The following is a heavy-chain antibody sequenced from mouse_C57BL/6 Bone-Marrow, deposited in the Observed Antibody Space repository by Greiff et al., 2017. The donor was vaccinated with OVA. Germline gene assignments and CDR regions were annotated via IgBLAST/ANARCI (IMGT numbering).Heavy chain of an antibody. CDR1: GYTFTSYG. D-gene: IGHD3-2*02. CDR3: AREGDSSGYTDY. V-gene: IGHV1-81*01. CDR2: IYPRSGNT. Sequence: QVQLQQPGAELARPGASVKLSCKASGYTFTSYGISWVKQRTGQGLEWIGEIYPRSGNTHYNEKFKGKATLTADKSSSTAYMELRSLTSEDSAVYVCAREGDSSGYTDYWGQGTTLTVSS. J-gene: IGHJ2*01.